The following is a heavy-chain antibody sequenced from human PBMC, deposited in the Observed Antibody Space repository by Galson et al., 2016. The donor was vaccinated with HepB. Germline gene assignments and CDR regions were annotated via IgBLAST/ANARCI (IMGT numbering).Heavy chain of an antibody. CDR3: ARDHSNRYDSGSFDS. J-gene: IGHJ4*02. CDR1: GYSFITYD. Sequence: SCKASGYSFITYDVTWVRQAPGQGLEWMGWINCYNGHTTYAQEFQGRVTMTADRSTSTAYMELKSLTSDATAVYYCARDHSNRYDSGSFDSWGQGTLVTVSS. D-gene: IGHD3-10*01. CDR2: INCYNGHT. V-gene: IGHV1-18*04.